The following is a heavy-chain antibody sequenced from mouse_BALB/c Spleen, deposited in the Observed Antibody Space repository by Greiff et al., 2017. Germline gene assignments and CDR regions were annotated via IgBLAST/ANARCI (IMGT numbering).Heavy chain of an antibody. CDR1: GFSLTSYG. CDR2: IWSGGST. J-gene: IGHJ3*01. D-gene: IGHD1-1*01. CDR3: ASYYYGSSFAY. Sequence: QVQLQQSGPGLVQPSQSLSITCTVSGFSLTSYGVHWVRQSPGKGLEWLGVIWSGGSTGYNAAFISRLSISKDNSKSQVFFKMNSLQANDTAIYYCASYYYGSSFAYWGQGTLVTVSA. V-gene: IGHV2-2*02.